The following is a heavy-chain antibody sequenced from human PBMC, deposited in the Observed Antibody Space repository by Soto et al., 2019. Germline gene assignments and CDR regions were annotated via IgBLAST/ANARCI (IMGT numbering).Heavy chain of an antibody. CDR1: GGTFSSYA. D-gene: IGHD1-26*01. CDR3: ALPYSGGPVANWFAP. Sequence: QVQLVQSGAEVKKPGSSVKVSCKASGGTFSSYAISWVRQAPGQGLEWMGGIIPIFGTANYAQKFQGRVTLTAAESTSTAYMELSSLRSEDTAVYYGALPYSGGPVANWFAPWGQGTLVTVSS. J-gene: IGHJ5*02. CDR2: IIPIFGTA. V-gene: IGHV1-69*12.